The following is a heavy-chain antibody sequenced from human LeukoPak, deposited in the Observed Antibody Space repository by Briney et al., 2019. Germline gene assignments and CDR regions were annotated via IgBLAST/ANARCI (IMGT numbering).Heavy chain of an antibody. CDR3: ARQDSGSPPGDY. J-gene: IGHJ4*02. V-gene: IGHV3-30*04. Sequence: PGGSLRLSCAASGFTFSSYAMHWVRQAPGKGLEWVAVISYDGSNKYYADSVKGRFTISRDNSKNTLYLQTNSLRAEDTAVYYCARQDSGSPPGDYWGQGTLVTVSS. D-gene: IGHD1-26*01. CDR1: GFTFSSYA. CDR2: ISYDGSNK.